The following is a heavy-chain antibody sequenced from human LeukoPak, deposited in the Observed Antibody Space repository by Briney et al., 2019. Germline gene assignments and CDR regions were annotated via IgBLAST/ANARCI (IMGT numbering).Heavy chain of an antibody. J-gene: IGHJ4*02. Sequence: QPGGSLRLSCAASGFTFSSYAMHWVRQAPGKGLEWVAVISYDGSNKYYADSVKGRFTISRDNSKNTLYLQMNSLRAEDTAVYYCASTHSFLFDYWGQGTLVTVSS. CDR2: ISYDGSNK. CDR1: GFTFSSYA. V-gene: IGHV3-30*04. D-gene: IGHD1-26*01. CDR3: ASTHSFLFDY.